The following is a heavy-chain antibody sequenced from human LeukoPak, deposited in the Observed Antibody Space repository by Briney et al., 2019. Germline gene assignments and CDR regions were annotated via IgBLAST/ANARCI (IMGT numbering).Heavy chain of an antibody. CDR3: AGRSARYFDS. D-gene: IGHD1-26*01. V-gene: IGHV4-59*01. CDR1: GDSIDSYY. CDR2: VFYSGPT. Sequence: SETLSLTCTVSGDSIDSYYWSWIRQPPGEGLQWIGYVFYSGPTNYDASLKSRVAISVDRSKNQFSLKLTSVSAADTVVYYCAGRSARYFDSWGQGTPVTVSS. J-gene: IGHJ4*02.